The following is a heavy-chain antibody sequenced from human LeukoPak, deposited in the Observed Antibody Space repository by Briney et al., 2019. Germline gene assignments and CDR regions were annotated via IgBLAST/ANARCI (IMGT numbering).Heavy chain of an antibody. CDR2: IRYDGSNK. CDR3: AKDGELLSFYYMDV. D-gene: IGHD1-26*01. Sequence: TGGSLRLSCAASGFTFSSYGMHWVRQAPGKGLEWVAFIRYDGSNKYYADSVKGRFTISRDNSKNTLYLQMNSLRAEDTAVYYCAKDGELLSFYYMDVWGKGTTVTVSS. J-gene: IGHJ6*03. V-gene: IGHV3-30*02. CDR1: GFTFSSYG.